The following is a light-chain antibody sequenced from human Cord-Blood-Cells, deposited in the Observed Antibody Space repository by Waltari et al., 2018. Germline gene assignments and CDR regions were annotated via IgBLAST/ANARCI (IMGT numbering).Light chain of an antibody. J-gene: IGLJ1*01. CDR3: CSYAGSYTEV. Sequence: QSALTQPRSVSGSPGQSVTISCTGTSSDVGGYNYVSWYQQHPGKAPKRMIYDVSKRPSGVPDRFSGSRSGNSASVTISGLQAEDEADYCCCSYAGSYTEVFGTGTKVTVL. V-gene: IGLV2-11*01. CDR2: DVS. CDR1: SSDVGGYNY.